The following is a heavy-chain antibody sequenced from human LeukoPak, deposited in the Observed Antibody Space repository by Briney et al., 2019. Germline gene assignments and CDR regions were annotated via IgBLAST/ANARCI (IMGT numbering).Heavy chain of an antibody. CDR1: GFTSSNAW. Sequence: GGSLTLSCAVSGFTSSNAWMSWLRQAPGKGLEWVGRIKSNTDGGTRDYAAPVKGRFTISRDDSKNTLYLQMNSLKTEDTAVYYCTTFDYAAFLIWGQGTMVTVSS. D-gene: IGHD4/OR15-4a*01. CDR2: IKSNTDGGTR. CDR3: TTFDYAAFLI. V-gene: IGHV3-15*01. J-gene: IGHJ3*02.